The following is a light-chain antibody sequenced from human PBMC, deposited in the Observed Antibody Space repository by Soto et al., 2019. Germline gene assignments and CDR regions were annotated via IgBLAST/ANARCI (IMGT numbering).Light chain of an antibody. V-gene: IGLV1-40*01. CDR2: GNT. J-gene: IGLJ2*01. Sequence: QSVLTQPPSVSGAPGQRVTISCTGSSSNIGAGYDVHWYQQLPGRAPKLLIYGNTNRPSGVPDRFSGSKSGTSASLAITGLQVEDEADYYCLSFDSSLSVVFGGGTKVTVL. CDR3: LSFDSSLSVV. CDR1: SSNIGAGYD.